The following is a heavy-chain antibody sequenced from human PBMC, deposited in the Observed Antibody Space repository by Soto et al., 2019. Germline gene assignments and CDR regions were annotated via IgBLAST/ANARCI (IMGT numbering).Heavy chain of an antibody. V-gene: IGHV4-31*03. CDR3: ARDKGPDSYGQTRIRDFSYAMDV. CDR2: IYYSVSTSYT. J-gene: IGHJ6*02. D-gene: IGHD3-10*01. Sequence: QVQLQGSGPRLVKPSQTLSLTCSVSGASISSGAYFWTWIRHHPGKGLEWIGYIYYSVSTSYTYYNPSLQSRVTISVDTSKHLFSLRLTSVTAADTATYYCARDKGPDSYGQTRIRDFSYAMDVWGQGTTYIVSS. CDR1: GASISSGAYF.